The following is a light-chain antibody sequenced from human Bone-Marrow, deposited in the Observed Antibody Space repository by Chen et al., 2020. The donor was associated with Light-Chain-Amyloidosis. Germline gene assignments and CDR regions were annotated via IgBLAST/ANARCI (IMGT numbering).Light chain of an antibody. CDR1: NIGSTS. Sequence: SYVLTQPSSVSVAPGQTATIACGGNNIGSTSVHWYQQTPGQAPLLVVYDDSYRPSGTPVRLSGSNSGNTATLTISRVEAGDEADYYCQVWDRSSDRPVFGGGTKLSVL. CDR2: DDS. CDR3: QVWDRSSDRPV. J-gene: IGLJ3*02. V-gene: IGLV3-21*02.